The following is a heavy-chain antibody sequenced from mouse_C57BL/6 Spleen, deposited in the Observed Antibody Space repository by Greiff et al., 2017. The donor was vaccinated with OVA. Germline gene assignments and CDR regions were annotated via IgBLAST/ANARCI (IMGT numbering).Heavy chain of an antibody. CDR3: ANYYGSGY. J-gene: IGHJ2*01. V-gene: IGHV1-50*01. Sequence: VQLQQSGAELVKPGASVKLSCKASGYTFTSYWMQWVKQRPGQGLEWIGEIDPSDSYTNYNQKFKGKATLTVDTSSSTAYMQLSSLTSEDSAVYYCANYYGSGYWGQGTTLTVSS. D-gene: IGHD1-1*01. CDR1: GYTFTSYW. CDR2: IDPSDSYT.